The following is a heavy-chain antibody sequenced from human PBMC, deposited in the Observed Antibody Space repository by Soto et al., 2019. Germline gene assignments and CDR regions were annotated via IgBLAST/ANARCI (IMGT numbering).Heavy chain of an antibody. CDR2: IYTSGST. V-gene: IGHV4-4*07. J-gene: IGHJ4*02. D-gene: IGHD3-16*02. CDR1: GGSISSYY. CDR3: ARDRDYYDYVWGSYRYTSVGFDY. Sequence: SETLSLTCTVSGGSISSYYWSWIRQPAGKGLEWIGRIYTSGSTNYNPSLKSRVTMSVDTSKNQFSLKLSSVTAADTAVYYCARDRDYYDYVWGSYRYTSVGFDYWGQGTPVTVSS.